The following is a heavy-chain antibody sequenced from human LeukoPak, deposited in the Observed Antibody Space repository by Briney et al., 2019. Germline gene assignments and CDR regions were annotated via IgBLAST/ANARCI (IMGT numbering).Heavy chain of an antibody. Sequence: GESLKISCKVSGYTFTNHWIGWVRQMPGKGLEWMGVIYPADSDTRYSPSFQGQVTISADKSISTAYLQWSSLKASDTAMYYCARHVIEGSGTYKTYYFDYWGQGTLVTVSS. J-gene: IGHJ4*02. CDR3: ARHVIEGSGTYKTYYFDY. D-gene: IGHD2-21*01. CDR1: GYTFTNHW. CDR2: IYPADSDT. V-gene: IGHV5-51*01.